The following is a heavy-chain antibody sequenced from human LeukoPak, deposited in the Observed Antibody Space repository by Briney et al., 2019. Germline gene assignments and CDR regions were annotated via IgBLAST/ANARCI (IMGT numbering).Heavy chain of an antibody. Sequence: GRSLRLSCAASGFTFSSYGMHWVRQAPGKGLEWVAVIWYDGSNKYYADSVKGRFTISRDNSKNTLYLQMNSLRAEDTAVYYCARDPSRPYSSSWLDYWGQGTLVTVSS. CDR1: GFTFSSYG. D-gene: IGHD6-13*01. CDR3: ARDPSRPYSSSWLDY. CDR2: IWYDGSNK. J-gene: IGHJ4*02. V-gene: IGHV3-33*01.